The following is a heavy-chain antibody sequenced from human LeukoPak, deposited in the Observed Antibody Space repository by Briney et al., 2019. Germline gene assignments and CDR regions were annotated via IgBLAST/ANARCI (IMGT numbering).Heavy chain of an antibody. D-gene: IGHD6-19*01. Sequence: PGGSLRLSCAASGFTFSSYAVSWVRQAPGKGLEWVSAISGSGGSTYYADSVKGRFTISRDNSKNTLYLQMNSLRAEDTAVYYCAKGLYSSGWSDFDYWGQGTLVTVSS. CDR1: GFTFSSYA. CDR2: ISGSGGST. V-gene: IGHV3-23*01. CDR3: AKGLYSSGWSDFDY. J-gene: IGHJ4*02.